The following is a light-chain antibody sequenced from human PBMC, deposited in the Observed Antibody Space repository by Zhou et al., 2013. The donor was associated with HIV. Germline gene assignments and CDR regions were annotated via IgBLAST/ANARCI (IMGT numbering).Light chain of an antibody. V-gene: IGKV1-5*03. CDR2: KTS. CDR1: QTISSW. CDR3: QQYDNLPRPPIT. Sequence: DIQMTQSPSTLSASVGDTVTITCRASQTISSWLAWYQQKPGKAPKYLIYKTSSLESGVPSRFSGSGSGTDFTFTISSLQPEDIATYYCQQYDNLPRPPITFGQGTRLEIK. J-gene: IGKJ5*01.